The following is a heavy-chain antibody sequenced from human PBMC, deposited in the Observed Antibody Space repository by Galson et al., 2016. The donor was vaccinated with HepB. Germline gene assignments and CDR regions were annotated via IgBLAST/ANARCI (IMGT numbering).Heavy chain of an antibody. Sequence: SLRLSCAASGFAFSDYAMSWVRQAPGKGLEWVSSVSGSGRSTYYADSVKGRFTVSRDTSKTTLYLQMDGLRVEDAAVYYCVRPTSSTWYTFEYWGQGTLVSVSS. J-gene: IGHJ4*02. D-gene: IGHD6-13*01. V-gene: IGHV3-23*01. CDR2: VSGSGRST. CDR3: VRPTSSTWYTFEY. CDR1: GFAFSDYA.